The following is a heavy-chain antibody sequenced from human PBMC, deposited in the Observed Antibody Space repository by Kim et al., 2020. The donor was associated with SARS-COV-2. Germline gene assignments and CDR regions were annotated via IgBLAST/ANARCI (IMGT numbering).Heavy chain of an antibody. J-gene: IGHJ4*02. CDR1: GFAFSTFA. CDR2: ISFDSTNI. Sequence: GGSLRLSCAASGFAFSTFAMHWVRQAPGKGLEWVTLISFDSTNIRYADSVRGRFTISRDNSKNMLYLQMNNLRPDDTAVYYCARDLPPLDYWGQGTVVTV. CDR3: ARDLPPLDY. V-gene: IGHV3-30-3*01.